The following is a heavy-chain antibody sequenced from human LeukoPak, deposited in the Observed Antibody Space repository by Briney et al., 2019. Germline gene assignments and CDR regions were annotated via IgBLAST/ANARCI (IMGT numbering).Heavy chain of an antibody. D-gene: IGHD6-19*01. CDR2: ISSSSSYI. CDR3: ARDVTSSGWYLLGGNFDY. J-gene: IGHJ4*02. CDR1: GFTFSSYA. V-gene: IGHV3-21*01. Sequence: GGSLRLSCAASGFTFSSYAMSWVRQAPGKGLEWVSSISSSSSYIYYADSVKGRFTISRDNAKNSLYLQMNSLRAEDTAVYYCARDVTSSGWYLLGGNFDYWGQGTLVTVSS.